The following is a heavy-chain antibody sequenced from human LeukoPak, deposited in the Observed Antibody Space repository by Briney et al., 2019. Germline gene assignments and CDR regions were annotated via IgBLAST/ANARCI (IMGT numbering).Heavy chain of an antibody. CDR1: GFTVSSNY. Sequence: GGSLRLSCAASGFTVSSNYMSWVRQAPGKGLEWVSVIYSGGSTYYADSVKGRFTISRDSSKNTLYLQMNSLRAEDTAVYYCARVLSYYDSWSGYSTYYFDYWGQGTLVTVSS. CDR2: IYSGGST. D-gene: IGHD3-3*01. J-gene: IGHJ4*02. V-gene: IGHV3-53*01. CDR3: ARVLSYYDSWSGYSTYYFDY.